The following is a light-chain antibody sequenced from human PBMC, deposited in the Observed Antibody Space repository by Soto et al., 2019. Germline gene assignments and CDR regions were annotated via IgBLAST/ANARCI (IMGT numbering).Light chain of an antibody. Sequence: QSVLTQPASVSGSPGQSITISCTGTSSDVGGYNYVSWYQQHPGKAPKFMIYDVSNRPSGVSNRFSGCKSGNTASLTISGLQAEDEADYYCSSYTTSNTRQIVFGTGTKVTVL. CDR3: SSYTTSNTRQIV. V-gene: IGLV2-14*01. CDR2: DVS. CDR1: SSDVGGYNY. J-gene: IGLJ1*01.